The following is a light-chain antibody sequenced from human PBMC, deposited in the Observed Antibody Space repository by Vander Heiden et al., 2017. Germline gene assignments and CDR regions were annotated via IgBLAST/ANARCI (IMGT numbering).Light chain of an antibody. CDR3: QKYNSAPFT. CDR1: QGISND. CDR2: GAC. J-gene: IGKJ3*01. Sequence: DIQMTQSPSSLSASVGDRGTITCRASQGISNDLAWYQQKPGKVPKILIYGACSVESGVPSRFSGSSLQPEDVATYYCQKYNSAPFTFGQGTKVDIK. V-gene: IGKV1-27*01.